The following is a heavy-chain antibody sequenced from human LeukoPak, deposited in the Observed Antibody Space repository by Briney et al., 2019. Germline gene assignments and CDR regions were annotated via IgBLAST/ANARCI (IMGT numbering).Heavy chain of an antibody. CDR3: ARDRTSLGYCSGGSCRYDAFDI. J-gene: IGHJ3*02. V-gene: IGHV1-69*05. CDR2: IIPIFGTA. D-gene: IGHD2-15*01. Sequence: SVKVSXKASGGTFSSYAISWMRQAPGQGLEWMGGIIPIFGTANYAQKFQGRVTITTDESTSTAYMELSSLRSEDTAVYCCARDRTSLGYCSGGSCRYDAFDIWGQGTMVTVSS. CDR1: GGTFSSYA.